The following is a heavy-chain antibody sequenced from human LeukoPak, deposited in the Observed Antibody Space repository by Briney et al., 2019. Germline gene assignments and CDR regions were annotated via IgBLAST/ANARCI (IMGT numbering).Heavy chain of an antibody. Sequence: PGGSLRLSCAASGFTFSGYPIHWVRQAPGKGLEWVSIITGTGGRYYGDSVKGRFILSRDNSKNTVYMQMSSLRAEDTATYYCAKDYCRDGNCPFPFLDSWGQGTLVTVSS. V-gene: IGHV3-23*01. J-gene: IGHJ4*02. CDR2: ITGTGGR. D-gene: IGHD2-15*01. CDR1: GFTFSGYP. CDR3: AKDYCRDGNCPFPFLDS.